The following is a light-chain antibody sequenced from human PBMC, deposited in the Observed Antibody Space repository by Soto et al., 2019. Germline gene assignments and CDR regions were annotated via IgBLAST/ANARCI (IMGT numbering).Light chain of an antibody. Sequence: EIALTQSPGTLSLSPGEKATLSCRASQSVYSSYLAWYQQKPGQAPRLLVHSASIRATGIPDRFSGSGSGTDFTLTISRLEPEDFAVYYCQQYGTSPYTFCQGTKLEIK. CDR3: QQYGTSPYT. J-gene: IGKJ2*01. V-gene: IGKV3-20*01. CDR2: SAS. CDR1: QSVYSSY.